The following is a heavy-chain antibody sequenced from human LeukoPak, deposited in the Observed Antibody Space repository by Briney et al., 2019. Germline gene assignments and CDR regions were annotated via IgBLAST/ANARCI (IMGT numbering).Heavy chain of an antibody. J-gene: IGHJ4*02. CDR3: ARHGRYSYGYKYYFDY. CDR1: GGSISSSSYY. Sequence: SETLCLTCTVSGGSISSSSYYWGRIPQPPGKGLEWIGSIYYSGSTYYNPSLSSRSTISVHTSKNQFYLKLSSVTAADTAVYYCARHGRYSYGYKYYFDYWGQGTLVTVSS. CDR2: IYYSGST. D-gene: IGHD5-18*01. V-gene: IGHV4-39*01.